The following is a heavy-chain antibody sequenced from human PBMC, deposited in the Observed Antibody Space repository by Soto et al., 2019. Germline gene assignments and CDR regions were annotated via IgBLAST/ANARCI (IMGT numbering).Heavy chain of an antibody. D-gene: IGHD6-13*01. V-gene: IGHV4-4*02. Sequence: QLQESGPGLVKPSSTLSLSCAVSGGSGNSSNGWAWVRQSPGKGLEWIGEIYQSGITNYKPSLKSRVSMSVDKSNARFSLMLTSVIAAASGVFSCARVNETIASVGTFDSWGHGTLVTVSS. J-gene: IGHJ4*01. CDR1: GGSGNSSNG. CDR3: ARVNETIASVGTFDS. CDR2: IYQSGIT.